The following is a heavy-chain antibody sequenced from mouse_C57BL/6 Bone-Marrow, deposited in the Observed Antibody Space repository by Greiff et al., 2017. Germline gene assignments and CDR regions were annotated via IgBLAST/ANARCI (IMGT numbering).Heavy chain of an antibody. CDR3: ARDTLITTVVSSFDD. J-gene: IGHJ2*01. Sequence: EVKLVESGGGLVKPGGSLKLSCAASGFTFSSYAMSWVRQTPEKRLEWVATISDGGSYTYYPDNVKGRFTISRDNAKNNLYLQMSHLKSEDTAMYYCARDTLITTVVSSFDDWGQGTTLTVSS. CDR2: ISDGGSYT. CDR1: GFTFSSYA. D-gene: IGHD1-1*01. V-gene: IGHV5-4*01.